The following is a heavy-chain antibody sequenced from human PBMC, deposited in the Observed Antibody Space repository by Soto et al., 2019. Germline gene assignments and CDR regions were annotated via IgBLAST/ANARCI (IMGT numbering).Heavy chain of an antibody. J-gene: IGHJ3*01. CDR2: IYSGGST. Sequence: EVHLVETGGGLIQPGGSLRLSCAASGLSVSSSDMSWVRQAPGKGLEWVSVIYSGGSTHDADSVKGRFTISRDNAQNSLYLQMNSLTADDTAVYYCARSQTTRGFDVWGQGTVVIVSS. CDR1: GLSVSSSD. V-gene: IGHV3-53*02. D-gene: IGHD1-1*01. CDR3: ARSQTTRGFDV.